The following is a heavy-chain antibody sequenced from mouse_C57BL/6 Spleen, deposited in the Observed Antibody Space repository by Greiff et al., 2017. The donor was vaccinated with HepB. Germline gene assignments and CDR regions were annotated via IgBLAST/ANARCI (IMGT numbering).Heavy chain of an antibody. J-gene: IGHJ2*01. CDR2: INPSTGGT. CDR3: ARHERRGFDY. V-gene: IGHV1-42*01. Sequence: VHVKQSGPELVKPGASVKISCKASGYSFTGYYMNWVKQSPEKSLEWIGEINPSTGGTTYNQKFKAKATLTVDKSSSTAYMQLKSLTSEDSAVYYCARHERRGFDYWGQGTTLTVSS. CDR1: GYSFTGYY.